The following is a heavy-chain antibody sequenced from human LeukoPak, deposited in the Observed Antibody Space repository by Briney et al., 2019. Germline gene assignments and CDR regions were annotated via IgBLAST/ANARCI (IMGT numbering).Heavy chain of an antibody. V-gene: IGHV3-21*06. J-gene: IGHJ4*02. CDR3: VREVVAAQDFDL. D-gene: IGHD6-19*01. CDR1: GFAFHTFN. Sequence: PGGSLRLSCAASGFAFHTFNMTWIRQTPDKGLEGVSSISGTGRYIYYADSVKGKFTITRDKAKNSLYLQMNSLRAEDTALYYCVREVVAAQDFDLWGQGTPVAVSS. CDR2: ISGTGRYI.